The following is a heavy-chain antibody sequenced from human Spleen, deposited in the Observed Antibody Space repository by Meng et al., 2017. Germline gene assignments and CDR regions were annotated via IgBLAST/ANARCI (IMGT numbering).Heavy chain of an antibody. Sequence: SETLSLTCTVSGDSVSSGSYYWSWIRQPPGKGLEWIGYIYYSGSTKYNPSLKSRVTISVDTSKNQFSLKLSSVTAADTAVYYCARAIRFGELSHFDSWGPGTLVTVSS. V-gene: IGHV4-61*01. J-gene: IGHJ4*02. D-gene: IGHD3-10*01. CDR3: ARAIRFGELSHFDS. CDR2: IYYSGST. CDR1: GDSVSSGSYY.